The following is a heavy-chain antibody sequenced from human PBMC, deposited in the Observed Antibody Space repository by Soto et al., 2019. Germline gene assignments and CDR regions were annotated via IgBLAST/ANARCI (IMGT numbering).Heavy chain of an antibody. D-gene: IGHD3-22*01. Sequence: PGGSLRLSCAASGFTVINNYMSWVRQAPGKGLEWVSVIYVAGTTSYADSVKGRFTISRDISKNTVYIEMNSLRVDDTAVYYCARDYYDSRGYYYFDYWGQGNLVTVSS. CDR2: IYVAGTT. J-gene: IGHJ4*02. V-gene: IGHV3-53*01. CDR1: GFTVINNY. CDR3: ARDYYDSRGYYYFDY.